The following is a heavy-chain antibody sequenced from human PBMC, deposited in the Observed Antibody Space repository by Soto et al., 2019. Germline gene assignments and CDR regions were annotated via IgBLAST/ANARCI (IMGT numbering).Heavy chain of an antibody. CDR2: INPHGGST. V-gene: IGHV1-46*01. Sequence: GASVKVSCKAPRDTFTSYYINWVRQAPGQGLEWMGVINPHGGSTAYAQKFKGRVTLTRDTSASTVYMEVSSLTSEDTAMYYSARSSGGNFGIIIEGTNWFAPWGQGTLVTVSS. CDR3: ARSSGGNFGIIIEGTNWFAP. D-gene: IGHD1-26*01. J-gene: IGHJ5*02. CDR1: RDTFTSYY.